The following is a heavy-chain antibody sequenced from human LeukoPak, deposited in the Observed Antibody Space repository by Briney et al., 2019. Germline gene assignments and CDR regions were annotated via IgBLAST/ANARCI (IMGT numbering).Heavy chain of an antibody. V-gene: IGHV1-46*01. CDR1: GYTFTGYY. CDR2: INPSGGST. D-gene: IGHD6-13*01. CDR3: ARDPTRPWYSSSWSTSLYYSYYGMDV. J-gene: IGHJ6*02. Sequence: ASVKVSCKASGYTFTGYYMHWVRQAPGQGLEWMGIINPSGGSTSYAQKFQGRVTMTRDTSTSTVYMELSSLRSEDTAVYYCARDPTRPWYSSSWSTSLYYSYYGMDVWGQGTTVTVSS.